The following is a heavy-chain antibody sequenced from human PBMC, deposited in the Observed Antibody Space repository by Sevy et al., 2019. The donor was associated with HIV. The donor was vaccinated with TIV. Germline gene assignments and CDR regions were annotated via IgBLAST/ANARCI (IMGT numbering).Heavy chain of an antibody. J-gene: IGHJ5*02. CDR2: INESGIT. D-gene: IGHD2-2*01. CDR1: DGSFSGYY. Sequence: ETLSLTCAVHDGSFSGYYWNWIRQLPGKGLEWIGEINESGITNYNPSLKSRVTISVDTSKKEFSLKLNSVTAADTAVYFCARSPPVVVVPAAPSWFDPWGQGTLVTVSS. CDR3: ARSPPVVVVPAAPSWFDP. V-gene: IGHV4-34*01.